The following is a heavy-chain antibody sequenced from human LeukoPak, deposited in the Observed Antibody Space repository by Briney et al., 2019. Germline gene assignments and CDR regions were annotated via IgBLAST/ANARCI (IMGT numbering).Heavy chain of an antibody. CDR2: IYTSGST. CDR1: GGSISSGSYF. D-gene: IGHD3-22*01. J-gene: IGHJ4*02. Sequence: SETLSLTCTVSGGSISSGSYFWSWIRQPAGKGLEWIGRIYTSGSTNYNPSLKSRVTVSVDTSKNQFSLKLSSVTAADTAVYYCARGGSPYYDSSGLDYWGQGTLVTVSS. V-gene: IGHV4-61*02. CDR3: ARGGSPYYDSSGLDY.